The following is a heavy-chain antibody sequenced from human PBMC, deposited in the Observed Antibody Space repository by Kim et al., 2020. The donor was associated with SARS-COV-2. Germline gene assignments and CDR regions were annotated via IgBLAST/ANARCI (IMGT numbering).Heavy chain of an antibody. CDR3: ARGAWVVGPFDY. Sequence: TNHARKLQGRVTMATDTSTSTAYMGLKSLGSDDAAVYYCARGAWVVGPFDYWGQGTLVTVSS. V-gene: IGHV1-18*01. D-gene: IGHD2-15*01. J-gene: IGHJ4*02. CDR2: T.